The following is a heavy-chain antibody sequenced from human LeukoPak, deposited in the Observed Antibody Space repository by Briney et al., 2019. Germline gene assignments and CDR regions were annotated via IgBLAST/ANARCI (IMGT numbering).Heavy chain of an antibody. CDR3: ARGRNTLGRYFDWLSNYFDY. J-gene: IGHJ4*02. CDR2: INHSGST. D-gene: IGHD3-9*01. V-gene: IGHV4-34*01. Sequence: GSLRLSCAASRFTFSSYGMHWVRQAPGKGLEWIGEINHSGSTNYNPSLKSRVTISVDTSKNQFSLKLSSVTAADTAVYYCARGRNTLGRYFDWLSNYFDYWGQGTLVTVSS. CDR1: RFTFSSYG.